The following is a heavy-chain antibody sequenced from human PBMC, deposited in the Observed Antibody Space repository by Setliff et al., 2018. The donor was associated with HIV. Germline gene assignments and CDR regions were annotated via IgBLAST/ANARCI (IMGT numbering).Heavy chain of an antibody. Sequence: PSETLSLTCTVSGGSISSGVYYWSWLRHHPGKGLEWIGYTHYSGSIYYNPSLKSRVTLSVDTSKNQFSLKLSSVTAADTAVYYCARVCPPVRYNFWSGYYPKAGYFDYWGQGALVTVSS. CDR1: GGSISSGVYY. D-gene: IGHD3-3*01. CDR3: ARVCPPVRYNFWSGYYPKAGYFDY. J-gene: IGHJ4*02. V-gene: IGHV4-31*03. CDR2: THYSGSI.